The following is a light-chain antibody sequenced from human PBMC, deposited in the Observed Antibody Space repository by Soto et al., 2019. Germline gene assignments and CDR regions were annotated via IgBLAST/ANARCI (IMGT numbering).Light chain of an antibody. Sequence: DIVLTQSPATLSLSPGQIATLSCRASQNFSHYVSWYQQKPGRAPRLLIYYAYKGATGIPSRFSGSASGTDFTLTISSLEPEDFAIYYCQLSTNWPSLTFGGGTKVDIK. CDR3: QLSTNWPSLT. J-gene: IGKJ4*02. V-gene: IGKV3-11*01. CDR1: QNFSHY. CDR2: YAY.